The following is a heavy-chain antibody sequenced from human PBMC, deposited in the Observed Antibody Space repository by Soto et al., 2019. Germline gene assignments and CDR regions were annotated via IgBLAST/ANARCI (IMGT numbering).Heavy chain of an antibody. CDR2: ISYDGSNK. Sequence: QVQLVESGGGVVQPGRSLRLSCAASGFTFSSYGMHWVRQAPGKGLEWVAVISYDGSNKYYADSVKDRFTISRDNSKNTLYLQMNSLRAEDTAVYYCAKIAPPVNCSRTSCYKYYYYYMDVWGKGTTVTVSS. CDR1: GFTFSSYG. CDR3: AKIAPPVNCSRTSCYKYYYYYMDV. D-gene: IGHD2-2*02. V-gene: IGHV3-30*18. J-gene: IGHJ6*03.